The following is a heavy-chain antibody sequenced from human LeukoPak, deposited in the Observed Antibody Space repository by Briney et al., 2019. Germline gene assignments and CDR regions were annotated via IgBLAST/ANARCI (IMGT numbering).Heavy chain of an antibody. J-gene: IGHJ4*02. V-gene: IGHV4-38-2*02. CDR3: ARHDWVAVAGTCDY. Sequence: SETLSLTCTVSGYSISSTYYWGWIRQPPGKGLEWIGTIYHSGSTYYNPSLKSRVTISVDTSKNQFSLKLSSVTAADTAVYYCARHDWVAVAGTCDYWGQGTLVTVSS. D-gene: IGHD6-19*01. CDR1: GYSISSTYY. CDR2: IYHSGST.